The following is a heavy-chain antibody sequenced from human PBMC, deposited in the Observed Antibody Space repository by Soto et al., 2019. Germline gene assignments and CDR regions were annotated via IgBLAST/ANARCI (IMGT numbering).Heavy chain of an antibody. CDR3: ARGRLEWLLSGYMDV. D-gene: IGHD3-3*01. CDR2: MNPNSGNT. V-gene: IGHV1-8*01. CDR1: GYTFTSYD. J-gene: IGHJ6*03. Sequence: ASVKVSCKASGYTFTSYDINWVRQGTGQGLEWMGWMNPNSGNTGYAQKFQGRVTMTRNTSISTAYMELSSLRSEDTAVYYCARGRLEWLLSGYMDVWGKGTTVTVSS.